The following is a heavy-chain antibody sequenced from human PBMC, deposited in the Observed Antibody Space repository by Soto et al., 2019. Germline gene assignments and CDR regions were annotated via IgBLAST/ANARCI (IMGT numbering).Heavy chain of an antibody. CDR3: ARKYGGAAGTILQGNSYYFRGMDI. Sequence: SVKGSCKASGGTFSSYAISWVRQAPGQGLEWMGGVIPIFGTANYAQKFQGRVTITADESTSTAYMELSSLRSEDTAVYYCARKYGGAAGTILQGNSYYFRGMDIXX. J-gene: IGHJ6*02. CDR1: GGTFSSYA. CDR2: VIPIFGTA. V-gene: IGHV1-69*13. D-gene: IGHD6-13*01.